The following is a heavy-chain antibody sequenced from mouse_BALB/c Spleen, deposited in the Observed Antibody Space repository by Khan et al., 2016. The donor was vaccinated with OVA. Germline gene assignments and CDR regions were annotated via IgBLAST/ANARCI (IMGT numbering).Heavy chain of an antibody. J-gene: IGHJ4*01. D-gene: IGHD1-1*01. V-gene: IGHV9-3-1*01. Sequence: QIQLVQSGPELKKPGETVKISCKASGYTFTKFGMNWVKQAPGKGLEWMGWINTYTGEPTYADDFKGRFAISMENSASTAYLQINNLKDEDTATYFCTRPHYDSYAMAYWGQGTSVTVSS. CDR2: INTYTGEP. CDR1: GYTFTKFG. CDR3: TRPHYDSYAMAY.